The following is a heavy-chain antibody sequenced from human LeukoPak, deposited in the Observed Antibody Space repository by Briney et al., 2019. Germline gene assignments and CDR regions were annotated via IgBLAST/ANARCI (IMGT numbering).Heavy chain of an antibody. Sequence: PSETLSLTCAVSGYSISSGYYWGWIRQPPGKGLEWIGSIYHSGSTYYNPSLKSRVPISVDTSKNQFSLKLSSVTAADTAVYYCARRSSSIDYYDSSGYYYGVAFDIWGQGTMVTVSS. CDR1: GYSISSGYY. CDR2: IYHSGST. D-gene: IGHD3-22*01. CDR3: ARRSSSIDYYDSSGYYYGVAFDI. J-gene: IGHJ3*02. V-gene: IGHV4-38-2*01.